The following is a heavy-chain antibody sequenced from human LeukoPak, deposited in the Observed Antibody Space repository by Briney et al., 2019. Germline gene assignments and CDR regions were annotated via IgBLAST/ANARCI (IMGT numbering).Heavy chain of an antibody. CDR2: IIPIFGTA. V-gene: IGHV1-69*05. CDR3: ARGITDYYYMDV. Sequence: SVKVSCKASGGTFSSYAISWVRQAPGQGLEWMGGIIPIFGTANYAQKFQGRVTITTDESTSTAYMELSSLRSEDTAVYYCARGITDYYYMDVWGKGTTVTVSS. D-gene: IGHD3-10*01. CDR1: GGTFSSYA. J-gene: IGHJ6*03.